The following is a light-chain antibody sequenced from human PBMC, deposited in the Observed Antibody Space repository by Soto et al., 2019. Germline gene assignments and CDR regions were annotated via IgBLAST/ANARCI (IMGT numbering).Light chain of an antibody. CDR1: SSDVGTYNY. CDR3: SSYRTNGA. J-gene: IGLJ1*01. Sequence: QSVLTQPASVSGSPGQSITISCTGTSSDVGTYNYVSWYQQHPGKAPKLLIYEVSNRPSGVSNRFSGSKSGNTASLTISGLLAEDEADYFCSSYRTNGAFGPGTMLTVL. CDR2: EVS. V-gene: IGLV2-14*01.